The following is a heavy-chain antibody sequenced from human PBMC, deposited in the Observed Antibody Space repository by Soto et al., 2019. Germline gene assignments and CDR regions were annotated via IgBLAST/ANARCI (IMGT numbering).Heavy chain of an antibody. CDR3: ARLRGDIVVVSAAMGYYYYGMDV. J-gene: IGHJ6*02. Sequence: GESLKISCKGSGYSFTSYWISWVRQMPGKGLEWMGRIDPSDSYTNYSPSFQGHVTISADKSISTAYLQWSSLKASDTAMYYCARLRGDIVVVSAAMGYYYYGMDVWGQGTTVTVSS. V-gene: IGHV5-10-1*01. D-gene: IGHD2-2*01. CDR1: GYSFTSYW. CDR2: IDPSDSYT.